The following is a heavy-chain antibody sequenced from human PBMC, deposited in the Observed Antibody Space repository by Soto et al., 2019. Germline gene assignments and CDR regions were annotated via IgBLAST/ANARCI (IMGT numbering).Heavy chain of an antibody. J-gene: IGHJ3*02. CDR3: ARPSRYYDSSGYRIAAFDI. V-gene: IGHV4-31*03. Sequence: LSLTCTVSGGSISSGGYYWSWIRQHPGKGLEWIGYIYYSGSTYYNPSLKSRVTISVDTSKNQFSLKLSSVTAADTAVYYCARPSRYYDSSGYRIAAFDIWGQGTMVTVSS. CDR1: GGSISSGGYY. D-gene: IGHD3-22*01. CDR2: IYYSGST.